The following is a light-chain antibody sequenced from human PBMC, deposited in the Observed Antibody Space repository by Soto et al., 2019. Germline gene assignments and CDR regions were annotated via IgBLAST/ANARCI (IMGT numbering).Light chain of an antibody. CDR1: QGISSY. V-gene: IGKV1-9*01. Sequence: DIQLTQSPSFLSASVGDRVTITCRASQGISSYLAWYQQKPGKAPKLLSYAASTLQSGVPSRFSGSGSGTEFTLTISILQPEDFATYYCQQRNSYPRTFGQGTKVEIK. J-gene: IGKJ1*01. CDR3: QQRNSYPRT. CDR2: AAS.